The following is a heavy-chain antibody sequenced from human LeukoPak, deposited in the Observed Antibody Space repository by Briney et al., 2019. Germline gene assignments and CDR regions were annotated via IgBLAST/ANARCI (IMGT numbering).Heavy chain of an antibody. V-gene: IGHV3-48*03. CDR2: ISTSGSTK. Sequence: GGSLRLSCAASGFTFSSFEMNWVRQAPGRGLEWLSHISTSGSTKYYANSVKGRFTISRDNAKNSLYLQMNSLRAEDTAVYYCARKRKGDYAFDIWGQGTMVTVSS. J-gene: IGHJ3*02. D-gene: IGHD2-21*02. CDR1: GFTFSSFE. CDR3: ARKRKGDYAFDI.